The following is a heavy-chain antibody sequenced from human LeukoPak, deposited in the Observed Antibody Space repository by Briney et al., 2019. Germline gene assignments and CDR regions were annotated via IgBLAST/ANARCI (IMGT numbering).Heavy chain of an antibody. J-gene: IGHJ4*02. CDR2: INPNSGGT. Sequence: GASVKVSCKASGYTFTGYYMHWVRQAPGQGLEWMGWINPNSGGTNYAQKFQGWVTMTRDTSISTAYMELSRLRSDDTAVYYCARGLWFGEYYFDYWGRGTLVTVSS. D-gene: IGHD3-10*01. CDR1: GYTFTGYY. CDR3: ARGLWFGEYYFDY. V-gene: IGHV1-2*04.